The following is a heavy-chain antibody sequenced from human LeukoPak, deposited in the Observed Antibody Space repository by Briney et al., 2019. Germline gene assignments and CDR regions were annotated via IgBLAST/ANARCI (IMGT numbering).Heavy chain of an antibody. D-gene: IGHD4-17*01. Sequence: PSQTLSLTCTVSGGSISSGSYSWSWIRQPAVKGLEWIGLIYTGGTTNYNLSLKSRVTISVDTSKNQLSLKLTSVTAADTAVYYCARVHDYGPHFDFWGQGTLVTVSS. CDR3: ARVHDYGPHFDF. V-gene: IGHV4-61*02. CDR1: GGSISSGSYS. CDR2: IYTGGTT. J-gene: IGHJ4*02.